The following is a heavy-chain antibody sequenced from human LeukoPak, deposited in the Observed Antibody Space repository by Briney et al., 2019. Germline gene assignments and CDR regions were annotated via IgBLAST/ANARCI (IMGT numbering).Heavy chain of an antibody. CDR3: AREIGYNPGRDAFDI. D-gene: IGHD5-18*01. V-gene: IGHV1-18*01. CDR2: ISGYNGNT. Sequence: VASVKVSCKASGYIFTTYSISWVRQAPGQGLEWMGWISGYNGNTNYAQKFQGRVTVTKDTSTSTVYMELRSLRSDDTAVYYCAREIGYNPGRDAFDIWGQGTMVTVSS. J-gene: IGHJ3*02. CDR1: GYIFTTYS.